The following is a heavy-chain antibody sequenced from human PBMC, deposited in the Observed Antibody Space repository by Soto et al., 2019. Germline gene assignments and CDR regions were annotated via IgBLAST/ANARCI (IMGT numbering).Heavy chain of an antibody. CDR2: ISIGSTTI. D-gene: IGHD2-8*01. V-gene: IGHV3-48*02. J-gene: IGHJ5*02. Sequence: EVQVVESGGGLVQPGGSLRLSCAASGFTFSSYSMNWVRQAPGKGLEWVSYISIGSTTIFYADSVKGRFTISRDNAKNSLYLQMNSLRDKDTAVYYCARDNGMAGSFDPWGQGTLVTVSS. CDR1: GFTFSSYS. CDR3: ARDNGMAGSFDP.